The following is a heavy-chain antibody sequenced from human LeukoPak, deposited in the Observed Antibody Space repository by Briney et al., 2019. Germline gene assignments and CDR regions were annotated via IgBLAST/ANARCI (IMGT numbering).Heavy chain of an antibody. CDR1: GGSFSGYY. CDR2: INHSGST. Sequence: PSETLSLTCAVYGGSFSGYYWSWIRQPPGKGLEWIGEINHSGSTNYNPSLKSRVTISVDTSKNQFSLKLSSVTAADTAVYYCARGRSSSGEYRNPTKNWFDPWGQGTLVTVSS. D-gene: IGHD6-13*01. J-gene: IGHJ5*02. CDR3: ARGRSSSGEYRNPTKNWFDP. V-gene: IGHV4-34*01.